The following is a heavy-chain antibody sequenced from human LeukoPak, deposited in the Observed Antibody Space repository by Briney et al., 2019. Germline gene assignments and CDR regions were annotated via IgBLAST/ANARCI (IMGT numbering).Heavy chain of an antibody. D-gene: IGHD6-19*01. Sequence: TGGSLRLSCAASGFTFSNFAMSWVRQAPGKGLEWVSAIRESGSGTYYADAVKGRFTISRDNSKNSLNLQLNSLRAEDTALYYCAKTEGEGTGWYGKNDYWGQGTLVTVSS. CDR3: AKTEGEGTGWYGKNDY. J-gene: IGHJ4*02. CDR1: GFTFSNFA. V-gene: IGHV3-23*01. CDR2: IRESGSGT.